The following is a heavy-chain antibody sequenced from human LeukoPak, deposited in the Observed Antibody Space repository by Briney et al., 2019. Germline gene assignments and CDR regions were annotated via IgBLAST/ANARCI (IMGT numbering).Heavy chain of an antibody. J-gene: IGHJ4*02. CDR2: IRGSGRT. V-gene: IGHV3-23*01. D-gene: IGHD5-18*01. CDR3: ATYRQIQVPFEF. CDR1: GFNFRSNG. Sequence: GSLRLSCAASGFNFRSNGMSWVRQAPGKGLEWVSMIRGSGRTYYADSVKGRFTISRDNSRSTLSLQMDSLRAEDTATYYCATYRQIQVPFEFWGQGTLVTVSS.